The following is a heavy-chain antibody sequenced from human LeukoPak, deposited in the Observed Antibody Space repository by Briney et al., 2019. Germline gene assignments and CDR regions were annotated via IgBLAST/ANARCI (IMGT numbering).Heavy chain of an antibody. CDR1: GFTFRKHY. Sequence: PGGSLRLSCAASGFTFRKHYMSWIRQAPGRGPEWVAYIGASGGTIYYRDSVNGRFTISSDNAKNSLHLQMNSLRAEDTAVYYCANHLACGSTSCPPFDYWGQGTLVTVSS. D-gene: IGHD2-2*01. CDR2: IGASGGTI. CDR3: ANHLACGSTSCPPFDY. V-gene: IGHV3-11*04. J-gene: IGHJ4*02.